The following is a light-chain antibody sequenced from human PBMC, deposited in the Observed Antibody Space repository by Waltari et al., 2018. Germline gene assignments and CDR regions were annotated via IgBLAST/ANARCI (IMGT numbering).Light chain of an antibody. CDR2: EVS. CDR1: ESDVGASDF. CDR3: SSYTTSSAPGV. Sequence: QSALTQPASVSGSPGQSITNSCPGTESDVGASDFVSWYQQHPGKAPHLIIYEVSNRPSGISNRFSASKSGNTASLTISGLQAEDEADYYCSSYTTSSAPGVFGTGTRVTVL. J-gene: IGLJ1*01. V-gene: IGLV2-14*01.